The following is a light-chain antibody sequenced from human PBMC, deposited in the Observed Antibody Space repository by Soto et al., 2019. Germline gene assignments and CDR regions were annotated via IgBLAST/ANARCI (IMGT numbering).Light chain of an antibody. CDR3: QRRSNWPPT. V-gene: IGKV3-11*01. J-gene: IGKJ4*01. Sequence: EIVLTQSPATLSLSPGERATLSCRASQSVSSYLAWYQQKPGQAPRLLIYDASNRATGIPARFSGSGSGTDFTLTISSREPEDFAVYYCQRRSNWPPTFGGGTKVEIK. CDR1: QSVSSY. CDR2: DAS.